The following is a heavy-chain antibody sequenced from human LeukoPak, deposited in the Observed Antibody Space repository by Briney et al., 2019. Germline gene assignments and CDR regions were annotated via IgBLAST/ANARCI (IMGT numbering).Heavy chain of an antibody. J-gene: IGHJ6*02. V-gene: IGHV3-21*01. CDR1: GFTFSSYS. D-gene: IGHD3-3*01. CDR3: ARDFSYYDFWSGYYYHYYGMDV. CDR2: ISSSSYI. Sequence: GGSLRLSCAASGFTFSSYSMNWVRQAPGKGLEWVSSISSSSYIYYADSVKGRFTISRDNAKNSLYLQMNSLRAEDTAVYYCARDFSYYDFWSGYYYHYYGMDVWGQGTTVTVSS.